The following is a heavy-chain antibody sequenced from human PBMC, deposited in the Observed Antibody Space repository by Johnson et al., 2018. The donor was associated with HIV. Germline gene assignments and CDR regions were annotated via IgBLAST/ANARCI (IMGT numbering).Heavy chain of an antibody. CDR2: ISYNGSNK. CDR1: GFTFSSYG. CDR3: TKSTQANIFRESGPYGAFDV. V-gene: IGHV3-30*18. Sequence: QVQLVESGGGVVQPGKSLRLSCAASGFTFSSYGMHWVRQAPGKGLEWVAVISYNGSNKYYADSVKGRFHISRANSKNTLHVQMNSLRGEDTAVYYCTKSTQANIFRESGPYGAFDVWGQGTMVTVSS. J-gene: IGHJ3*01. D-gene: IGHD3-10*01.